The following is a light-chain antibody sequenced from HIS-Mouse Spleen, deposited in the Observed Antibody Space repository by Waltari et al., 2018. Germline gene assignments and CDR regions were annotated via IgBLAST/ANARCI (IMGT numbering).Light chain of an antibody. V-gene: IGLV3-21*03. J-gene: IGLJ2*01. CDR1: NLGINT. CDR3: QVWDSSSDHVV. Sequence: SNVLTQPPSASVAPGKTARISRGGTNLGINTVRWYQQKPGQAPVLVVYDDSDRPSGIPERFSGSNSGNTATLTISRVEAGDEADYYCQVWDSSSDHVVFGGGTKLTVL. CDR2: DDS.